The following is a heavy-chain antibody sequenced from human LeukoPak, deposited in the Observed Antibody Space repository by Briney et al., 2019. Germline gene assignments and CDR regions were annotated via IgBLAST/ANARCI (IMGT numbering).Heavy chain of an antibody. CDR3: ARRSSGGSYWD. V-gene: IGHV5-51*01. CDR2: IYPGDSET. Sequence: GESLKISCKGSGYSFTSYWIAWVRQMPGKGLEWMAIIYPGDSETRYSPSFQGQVTISADKSITTAYLQWSSLKASDTVMYYCARRSSGGSYWDWGQGTLVTVSS. CDR1: GYSFTSYW. D-gene: IGHD1-26*01. J-gene: IGHJ4*02.